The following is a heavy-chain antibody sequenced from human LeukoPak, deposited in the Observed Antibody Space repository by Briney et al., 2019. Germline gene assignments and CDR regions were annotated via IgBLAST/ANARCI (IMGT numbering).Heavy chain of an antibody. D-gene: IGHD6-19*01. CDR2: IYYSGST. CDR1: GGSISSHY. V-gene: IGHV4-59*11. J-gene: IGHJ4*02. CDR3: ARGVPSGWCEESKWGYFDY. Sequence: SETLSLTCTVSGGSISSHYWSWIRQPPGKGLEWVGYIYYSGSTNYNPSLKSRVTISVDTSKNQFSLKLSSVTAADTAVYYCARGVPSGWCEESKWGYFDYWGQGTLVTVSS.